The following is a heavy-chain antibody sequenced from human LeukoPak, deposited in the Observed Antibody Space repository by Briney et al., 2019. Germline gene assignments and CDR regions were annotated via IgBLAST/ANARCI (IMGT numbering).Heavy chain of an antibody. J-gene: IGHJ5*02. D-gene: IGHD4-17*01. Sequence: SETLSLTCIVSGGSISSYYWSWIRQPPGKGLEWIGYIYYSGSTYYNPSLKSRVTISVDTPKNQFSLKLSSVTAADTAVYYCARTGSTVTMLYPFDHWGQGTLVTVSS. CDR3: ARTGSTVTMLYPFDH. CDR2: IYYSGST. CDR1: GGSISSYY. V-gene: IGHV4-59*01.